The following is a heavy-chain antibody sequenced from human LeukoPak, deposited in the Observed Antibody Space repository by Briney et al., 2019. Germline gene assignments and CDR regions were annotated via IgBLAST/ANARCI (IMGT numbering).Heavy chain of an antibody. D-gene: IGHD6-19*01. V-gene: IGHV3-33*06. CDR3: AKEITRPNRAVAGLNY. CDR2: IWYDGSNK. J-gene: IGHJ4*02. CDR1: GFTFSSYG. Sequence: GRSLRLSCAASGFTFSSYGMHWVRQAPGKGLEWVAVIWYDGSNKYYADSVKGRFTISRGNSKNTLYLQMNSLRAEDTAVYYCAKEITRPNRAVAGLNYWGQGTLVTVSS.